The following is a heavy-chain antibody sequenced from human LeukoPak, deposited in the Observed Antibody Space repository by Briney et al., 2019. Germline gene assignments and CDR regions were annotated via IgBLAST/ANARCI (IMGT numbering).Heavy chain of an antibody. V-gene: IGHV4-59*01. CDR2: IYYSGST. J-gene: IGHJ4*02. CDR3: ARVSLAVAGVQYYYFDY. D-gene: IGHD6-19*01. CDR1: GGSISSYY. Sequence: PSENLSLSCTVSGGSISSYYWSWIRQPPGKGLEWIVYIYYSGSTNYNPSLKSRVTILVDTSKKQFSLKLGSVTAADTAVYYCARVSLAVAGVQYYYFDYWGQGTLVTVSS.